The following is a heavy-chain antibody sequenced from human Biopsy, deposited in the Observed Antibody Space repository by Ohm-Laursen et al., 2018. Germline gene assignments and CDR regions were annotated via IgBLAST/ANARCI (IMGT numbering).Heavy chain of an antibody. CDR1: GYTFTSHD. D-gene: IGHD1-26*01. CDR2: MSPNTGNT. J-gene: IGHJ4*02. CDR3: ARWETTLGRSLDS. V-gene: IGHV1-8*01. Sequence: ASVTASCKASGYTFTSHDINWVRQATGQGLEWMGWMSPNTGNTVYAQRFQDRVTMTGDTSTGTAYMELTSLTSDDTAVYFCARWETTLGRSLDSWGQGTLVAVSS.